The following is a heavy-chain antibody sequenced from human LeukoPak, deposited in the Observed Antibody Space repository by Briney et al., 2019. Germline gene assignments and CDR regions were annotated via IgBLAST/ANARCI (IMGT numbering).Heavy chain of an antibody. V-gene: IGHV1-46*01. CDR3: ASGLYYYDSSGYLPDY. J-gene: IGHJ4*02. Sequence: ASVKVSCKASGYTFTSYYMHWVRQAPGQGLEWMGIINPSGGSTSYAQKFQGRVTMTRDMSTSTVYMELSSLRSEDTAVYYCASGLYYYDSSGYLPDYWGQGTLVTVSS. D-gene: IGHD3-22*01. CDR1: GYTFTSYY. CDR2: INPSGGST.